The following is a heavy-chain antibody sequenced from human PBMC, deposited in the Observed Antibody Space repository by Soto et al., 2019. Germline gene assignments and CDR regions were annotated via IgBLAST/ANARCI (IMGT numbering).Heavy chain of an antibody. CDR3: AREALGYCSGGSCSDAFDI. CDR2: IWYDGSNK. Sequence: PGGSLRLSCAASGFTVSSNYMNWVRQAPGKGLEWVAVIWYDGSNKYYADSVKGRFTISRDNSKNTLYLQMNSLRAEDTAVYYCAREALGYCSGGSCSDAFDIWGQGTMVTVSS. V-gene: IGHV3-33*08. D-gene: IGHD2-15*01. CDR1: GFTVSSNY. J-gene: IGHJ3*02.